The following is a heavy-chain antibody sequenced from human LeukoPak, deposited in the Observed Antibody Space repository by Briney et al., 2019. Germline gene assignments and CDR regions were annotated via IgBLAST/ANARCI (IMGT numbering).Heavy chain of an antibody. CDR3: ARNIVVVPAAIYSRYYYYGMDV. V-gene: IGHV1-2*02. D-gene: IGHD2-2*01. J-gene: IGHJ6*02. CDR1: GYTFTGYY. Sequence: ASVKVSCKASGYTFTGYYMHRVRQAPGQGLEWMGWINSNSGGTNYAQKFQGRVTMTRDTSISTAYMELSRLRSDDTAVYYCARNIVVVPAAIYSRYYYYGMDVWGQGTTVTVSS. CDR2: INSNSGGT.